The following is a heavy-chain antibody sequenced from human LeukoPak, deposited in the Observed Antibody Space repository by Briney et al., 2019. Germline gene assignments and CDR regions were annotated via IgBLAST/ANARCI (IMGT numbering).Heavy chain of an antibody. CDR2: ISAYDGNT. D-gene: IGHD6-19*01. V-gene: IGHV1-18*01. J-gene: IGHJ4*02. CDR3: ARRSTLYSSGWYYFDY. Sequence: GASVKVFCKASGYTFTSYGISWVRQAPGQGLEWMGWISAYDGNTNYAQKLQGRVTMTTDTSTSTAYMELRGLRSDDTAVYYCARRSTLYSSGWYYFDYWGQGTLVTVSS. CDR1: GYTFTSYG.